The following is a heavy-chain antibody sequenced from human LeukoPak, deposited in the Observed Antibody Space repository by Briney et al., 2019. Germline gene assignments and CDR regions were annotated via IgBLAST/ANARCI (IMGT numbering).Heavy chain of an antibody. CDR3: ARDLYYYDSSGYSLDAFDI. V-gene: IGHV4-59*01. CDR2: VYYSGST. D-gene: IGHD3-22*01. J-gene: IGHJ3*02. Sequence: PSETLSLTCPVSGGSIINYYWNWIRQPPGKGLEWIGQVYYSGSTNYNPSLKSRVTISVDTSKNQFPLKLSSVTAADTAVYYCARDLYYYDSSGYSLDAFDIWGQGTMVTVSS. CDR1: GGSIINYY.